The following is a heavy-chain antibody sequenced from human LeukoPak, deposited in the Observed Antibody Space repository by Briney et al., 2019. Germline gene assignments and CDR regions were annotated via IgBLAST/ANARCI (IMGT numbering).Heavy chain of an antibody. CDR1: GGSNY. D-gene: IGHD3-22*01. J-gene: IGHJ4*02. CDR2: ISNSGST. V-gene: IGHV4-59*01. CDR3: ATYDTSGYHYFAY. Sequence: PSETLSLTCTVSGGSNYWSWIRQPPGKVLEWIGYISNSGSTNYNPSLKSRVTISVDTSKNQFSLKLSSVTAADTAVYYCATYDTSGYHYFAYWGQGTLVTVSS.